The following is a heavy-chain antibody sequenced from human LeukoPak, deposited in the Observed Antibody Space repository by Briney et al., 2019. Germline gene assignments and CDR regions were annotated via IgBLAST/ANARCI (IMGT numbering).Heavy chain of an antibody. J-gene: IGHJ4*02. Sequence: GGSLKLSCAASGFTFSSYSMNWVRQAPGKGLEWVSSISSSSSYIYYADSVKGRFTISRDNAKNSLYLQMNSLRAEDTAVYYCAREMPVVTADYYFDYWGQGVLVTVSS. V-gene: IGHV3-21*01. CDR3: AREMPVVTADYYFDY. D-gene: IGHD4-23*01. CDR2: ISSSSSYI. CDR1: GFTFSSYS.